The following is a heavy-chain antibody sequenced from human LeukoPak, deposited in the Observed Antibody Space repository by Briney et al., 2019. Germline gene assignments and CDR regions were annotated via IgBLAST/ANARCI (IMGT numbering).Heavy chain of an antibody. J-gene: IGHJ5*02. CDR1: GFTFSSYD. V-gene: IGHV3-23*01. CDR3: ARVAGWHWFDP. CDR2: IRPSGDNT. Sequence: GGSLRLSCAASGFTFSSYDMTWVRQAPGRGLEWVSSIRPSGDNTYYGDSVKGRFPIPRDNSKNTVYLQMNNMRVDDTAVYYCARVAGWHWFDPWGQGTLVTVSS. D-gene: IGHD6-19*01.